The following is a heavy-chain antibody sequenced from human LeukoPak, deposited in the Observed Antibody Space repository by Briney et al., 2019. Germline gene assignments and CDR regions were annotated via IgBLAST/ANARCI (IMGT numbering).Heavy chain of an antibody. V-gene: IGHV3-74*01. J-gene: IGHJ5*02. CDR1: GFTLSGNW. Sequence: GGSLRLSCAASGFTLSGNWMHWVRQAPGKGLVWVSRTNSDGSSTSYADSVKGRFTISRDNAKNTLYLQMNSLRAEDTAVYYCAGGRTGWFDPWAQGTLVTVSS. CDR2: TNSDGSST. CDR3: AGGRTGWFDP. D-gene: IGHD3-16*01.